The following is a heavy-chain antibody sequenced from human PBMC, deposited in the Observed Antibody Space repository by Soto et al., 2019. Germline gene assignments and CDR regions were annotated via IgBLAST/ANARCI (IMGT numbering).Heavy chain of an antibody. D-gene: IGHD6-13*01. V-gene: IGHV3-23*01. J-gene: IGHJ4*02. CDR2: LSDSGDSI. CDR1: GFTFSSHA. Sequence: EVPLLESGGGLVQPGRSLRLSCTASGFTFSSHAMTWVRQAPGKGLEWVSGLSDSGDSIYYADSVKGRFTIYRDNSVNTLYLQMNTLRVEDTAVYYCAKVSSSWYAGFFDLWGQGTLVTVSS. CDR3: AKVSSSWYAGFFDL.